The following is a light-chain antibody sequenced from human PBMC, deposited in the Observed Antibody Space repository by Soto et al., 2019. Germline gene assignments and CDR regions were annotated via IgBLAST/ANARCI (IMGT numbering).Light chain of an antibody. CDR1: SSNIGAGYD. CDR2: GNN. V-gene: IGLV1-40*01. CDR3: QSYDSSLSDSV. Sequence: QAVVTQPPSVSGAPGQRVTISCTGSSSNIGAGYDEHWYQQLPGTSPKLLIFGNNNRPSGVPDRFSGSKSGTSASLAITGLQAEDEADYYCQSYDSSLSDSVFGGGTKLTVL. J-gene: IGLJ3*02.